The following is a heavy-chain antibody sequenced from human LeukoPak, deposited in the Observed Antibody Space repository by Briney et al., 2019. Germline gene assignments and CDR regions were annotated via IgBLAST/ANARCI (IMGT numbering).Heavy chain of an antibody. Sequence: GGSLRLSCAASGFTFSDYYMSWIRQAPGKGLEWVSYISSSGSTIYYADSVKGRFTISRDNPKNSLYLQMNSLRAEDTAVYYCARDPTPYYGSGSPADYWGQGTLVTVSS. J-gene: IGHJ4*02. CDR3: ARDPTPYYGSGSPADY. D-gene: IGHD3-10*01. CDR1: GFTFSDYY. V-gene: IGHV3-11*01. CDR2: ISSSGSTI.